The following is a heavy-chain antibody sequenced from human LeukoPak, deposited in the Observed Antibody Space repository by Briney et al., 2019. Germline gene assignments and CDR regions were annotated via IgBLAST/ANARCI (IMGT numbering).Heavy chain of an antibody. Sequence: GESLKISCKGSGYNFTSYWIGWVRQMPGEGLEWVGIIYPGDSDTRYSPSFQGQVTISADKSISTAYLQWSSLKASDTAMYYCARRGSSSWYYMDVWGKGTTVTVSS. CDR2: IYPGDSDT. D-gene: IGHD6-13*01. J-gene: IGHJ6*03. CDR1: GYNFTSYW. CDR3: ARRGSSSWYYMDV. V-gene: IGHV5-51*01.